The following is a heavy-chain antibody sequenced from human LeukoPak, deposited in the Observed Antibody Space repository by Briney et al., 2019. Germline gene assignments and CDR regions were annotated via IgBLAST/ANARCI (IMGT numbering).Heavy chain of an antibody. D-gene: IGHD5-18*01. Sequence: PGGSLRLSCAASGFTFSSYSMNWVRQAPGKGLEWVSSISSSSSYIHYADSVKGRFTISRDNAKNSLYLQMNSLRAEDTAVYYCARDRYSYGQYFDYWGQGTLVTVSS. CDR3: ARDRYSYGQYFDY. CDR2: ISSSSSYI. V-gene: IGHV3-21*01. J-gene: IGHJ4*02. CDR1: GFTFSSYS.